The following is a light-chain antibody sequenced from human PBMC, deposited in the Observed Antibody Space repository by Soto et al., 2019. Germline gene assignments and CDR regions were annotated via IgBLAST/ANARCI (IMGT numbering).Light chain of an antibody. CDR1: QSISSW. J-gene: IGKJ5*01. V-gene: IGKV1-5*01. Sequence: DIQMTQSPSTLSASIGDRVIITCGASQSISSWLAWYQQKPGKAPKLLIYGASTLQSGVPSRFSGSGSGTEFTLTINGLQPDDFATYYCQQYSSYSPITFGQGTRLEIK. CDR3: QQYSSYSPIT. CDR2: GAS.